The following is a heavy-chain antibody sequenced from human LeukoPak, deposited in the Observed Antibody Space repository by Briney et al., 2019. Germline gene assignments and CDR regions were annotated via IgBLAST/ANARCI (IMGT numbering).Heavy chain of an antibody. CDR2: INPNSGGT. D-gene: IGHD6-13*01. CDR3: AGSITATGYY. V-gene: IGHV1-2*02. CDR1: GYTFTDYS. J-gene: IGHJ4*02. Sequence: ASVKVSCKASGYTFTDYSIHWVRQAPGQGLEWVGWINPNSGGTKYAQKFQGRVTMTRETSISTAYMELSTLNSDDTAVYFCAGSITATGYYWGQGTLVIVSS.